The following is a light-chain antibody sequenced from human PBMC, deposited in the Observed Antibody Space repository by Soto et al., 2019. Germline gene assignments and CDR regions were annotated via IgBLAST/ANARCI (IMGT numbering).Light chain of an antibody. J-gene: IGLJ1*01. CDR1: SSDVGAYNY. V-gene: IGLV2-14*01. CDR2: DVT. CDR3: SSYTTGRTYV. Sequence: QLVLTQPASVSGSPGQSIAISCIGTSSDVGAYNYVSWYQQHPGKAPKLMIYDVTNRPSGVSDRFSGSKSGNTASLTISGLQAEDEADYYCSSYTTGRTYVFGIGTKVTVL.